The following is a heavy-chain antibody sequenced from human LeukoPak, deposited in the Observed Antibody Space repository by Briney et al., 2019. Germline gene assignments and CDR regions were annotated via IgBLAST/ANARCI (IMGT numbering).Heavy chain of an antibody. CDR3: ARLTNGSGSSFDY. D-gene: IGHD3-10*01. CDR1: GGSFSGYY. J-gene: IGHJ4*02. CDR2: INHSGST. Sequence: SETLSLTCAVYGGSFSGYYWSWIRQPPGKGLEWIGEINHSGSTNYNPSLKSRVTISVNTTKNRCPLKLSSVTAADTAVYYCARLTNGSGSSFDYWGQGTLVTVSS. V-gene: IGHV4-34*01.